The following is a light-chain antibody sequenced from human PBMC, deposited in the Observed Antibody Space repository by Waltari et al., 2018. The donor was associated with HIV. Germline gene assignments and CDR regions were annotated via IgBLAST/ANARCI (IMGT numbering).Light chain of an antibody. J-gene: IGLJ3*02. Sequence: SFELTQPPSVSVSPGQTARLTCSGDAFPKQFTFWYQKKPAQSPLLVIYKDTERPSGIPERFSGSTSGTTATLTSSGVQAEDEADYYCQSTNVVRVFGGGTKLTVL. CDR1: AFPKQF. V-gene: IGLV3-25*03. CDR3: QSTNVVRV. CDR2: KDT.